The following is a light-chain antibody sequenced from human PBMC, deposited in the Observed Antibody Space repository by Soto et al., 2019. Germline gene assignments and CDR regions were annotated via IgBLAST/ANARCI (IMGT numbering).Light chain of an antibody. Sequence: QSVLTQPPSASGTPGQRVTISCSGSSSNIGRDTVSWFQQLPGAAPKLLIYSTNQRPSGVPDRFSGSKSGTSASLAISGLQSEDEADYYCAVWDVSLNGWVFGGGTKLTVL. V-gene: IGLV1-44*01. CDR3: AVWDVSLNGWV. CDR2: STN. J-gene: IGLJ3*02. CDR1: SSNIGRDT.